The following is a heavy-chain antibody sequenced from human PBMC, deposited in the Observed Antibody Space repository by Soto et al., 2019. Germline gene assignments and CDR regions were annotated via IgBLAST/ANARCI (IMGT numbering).Heavy chain of an antibody. D-gene: IGHD5-18*01. Sequence: PGGSLRFSXAVAGVTVTNVGVNWVRQAPGKGLEWVGRIKSTTDGGTTDYAAPVKGRFAITKNDSRNTLFLQMESLKTEETADNYGSHGYARYFDSWGQGTLVTVS. CDR2: IKSTTDGGTT. CDR3: SHGYARYFDS. J-gene: IGHJ4*02. V-gene: IGHV3-15*07. CDR1: GVTVTNVG.